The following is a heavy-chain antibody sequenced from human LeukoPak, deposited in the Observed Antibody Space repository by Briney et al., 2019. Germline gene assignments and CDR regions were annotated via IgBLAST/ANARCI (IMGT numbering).Heavy chain of an antibody. V-gene: IGHV4-59*01. CDR2: IYYSGST. J-gene: IGHJ5*02. CDR1: GGSSSSYY. Sequence: SETLSLTCTVSGGSSSSYYWSCIRQPPGKELAWIVYIYYSGSTNYNPSLKSRVTISVDTSKNQFSLKLSSVTAADTAVYYCARAHHYYDSSGYYPNWFDPWGQGTLVTVSS. CDR3: ARAHHYYDSSGYYPNWFDP. D-gene: IGHD3-22*01.